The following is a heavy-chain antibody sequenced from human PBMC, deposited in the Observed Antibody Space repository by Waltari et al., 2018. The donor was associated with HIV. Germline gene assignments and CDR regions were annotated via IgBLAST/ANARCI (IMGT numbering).Heavy chain of an antibody. CDR3: ARAQLLRFGEFFAGMDG. J-gene: IGHJ6*02. CDR1: GYTFTGYY. D-gene: IGHD3-10*01. CDR2: SNPNRGGT. Sequence: QVQLVQSGAEVKKHGASVKVSCKSSGYTFTGYYMHWVRQAPGQGLEWRGWSNPNRGGTTYGKKLQGRVTMNRHTSISTACMELSRLRADDTAVYYCARAQLLRFGEFFAGMDGWGQGTTVTVSS. V-gene: IGHV1-2*02.